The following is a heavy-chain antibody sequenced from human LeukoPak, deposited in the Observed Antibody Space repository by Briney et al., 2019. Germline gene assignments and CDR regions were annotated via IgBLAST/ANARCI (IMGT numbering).Heavy chain of an antibody. CDR1: GFTFSSYG. D-gene: IGHD3-22*01. Sequence: GGSLRLSCAASGFTFSSYGMHWVRQAPGKGLEWVAVISYDGSNKYYADSVKGRFTISRDNSKNTLYLQMNSLRAEDTAVYYCAKSGLYYYDSSAGFDPWGQGTLVTVSS. CDR2: ISYDGSNK. CDR3: AKSGLYYYDSSAGFDP. V-gene: IGHV3-30*18. J-gene: IGHJ5*02.